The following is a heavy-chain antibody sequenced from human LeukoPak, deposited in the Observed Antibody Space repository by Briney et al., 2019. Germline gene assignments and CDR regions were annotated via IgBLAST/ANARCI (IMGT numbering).Heavy chain of an antibody. CDR2: IIPIFGTA. D-gene: IGHD6-19*01. CDR1: GGTFSSYA. V-gene: IGHV1-69*13. J-gene: IGHJ4*02. CDR3: ARVGSGPTGYFDY. Sequence: GASVKVSCKASGGTFSSYAISWVRQAPGQGLEWMGGIIPIFGTANYAQKFQGRVTITADESTSTAYMELSSLRSEDTAVYYCARVGSGPTGYFDYWGQGTLVTVSS.